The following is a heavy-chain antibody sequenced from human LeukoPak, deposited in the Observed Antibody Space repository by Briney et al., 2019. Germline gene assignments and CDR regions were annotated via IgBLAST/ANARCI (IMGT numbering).Heavy chain of an antibody. CDR1: GYTFTNFG. V-gene: IGHV1-18*01. D-gene: IGHD2-15*01. CDR3: ARERRISSLVLIDD. J-gene: IGHJ4*02. Sequence: ASVKVSCKASGYTFTNFGISWIRQAPGQGLEWMGWISAWNGNTNYAQNFRGRVTMTTDAFSNTAYMELRTLTSDDTAIYYCARERRISSLVLIDDWGQGTLVTVSS. CDR2: ISAWNGNT.